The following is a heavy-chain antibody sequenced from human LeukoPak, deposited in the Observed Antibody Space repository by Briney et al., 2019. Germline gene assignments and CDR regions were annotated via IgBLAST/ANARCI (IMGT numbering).Heavy chain of an antibody. V-gene: IGHV4-34*01. CDR1: GGSFSGYY. Sequence: SETQSLTCAVYGGSFSGYYWSWIREPPGKGLEWIGEINHSGSTNYNPSLKSRVTISVDTSKNQLSLKLSSVTAADTAVYYCARGCGGGSWYDIYFCDYWGQGTLVSVSS. J-gene: IGHJ4*02. CDR2: INHSGST. D-gene: IGHD6-13*01. CDR3: ARGCGGGSWYDIYFCDY.